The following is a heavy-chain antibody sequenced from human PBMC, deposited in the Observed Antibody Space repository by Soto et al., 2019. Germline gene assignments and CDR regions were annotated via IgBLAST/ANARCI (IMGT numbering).Heavy chain of an antibody. CDR1: GSTFSSYA. CDR3: ARDRTKYSSGWFADDAFDI. V-gene: IGHV1-69*13. Sequence: SVKVSCKASGSTFSSYAISWVRQAPGPGLEWMGGIIPIFGTANYAQKFQGRVTITADESTSTAYMELSSLRSEDTAVYYCARDRTKYSSGWFADDAFDIWGQGTMVTVSS. J-gene: IGHJ3*02. D-gene: IGHD6-19*01. CDR2: IIPIFGTA.